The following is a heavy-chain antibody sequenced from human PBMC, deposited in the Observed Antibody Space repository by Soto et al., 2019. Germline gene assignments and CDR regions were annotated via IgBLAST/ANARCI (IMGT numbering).Heavy chain of an antibody. CDR3: GSPHSELNPSSFDY. J-gene: IGHJ4*02. CDR1: GFTFSNAW. D-gene: IGHD1-26*01. Sequence: EVQLVESGGGLVKPGGSLRLSCAASGFTFSNAWMNWVRQAPGKGLEWVGRIKSKTDGGTTDYAAPVKGRFTISRDDSKNTLYLQMNSLKTEDTAVYYCGSPHSELNPSSFDYWGQGTLVTVSS. CDR2: IKSKTDGGTT. V-gene: IGHV3-15*07.